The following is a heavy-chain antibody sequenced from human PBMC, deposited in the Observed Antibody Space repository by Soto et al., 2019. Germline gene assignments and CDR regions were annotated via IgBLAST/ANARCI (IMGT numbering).Heavy chain of an antibody. CDR2: IYSGGST. D-gene: IGHD5-12*01. CDR1: GFTVSSNY. Sequence: ESGGGLIQPGGSLRLSCAASGFTVSSNYMSWVRQAPGKGLEWVSVIYSGGSTYYADSVKGRFTISRDNSKNTLYLQMNGLRAEDTAVYDCARDLSGRDASDIWGQGTMVTVPS. J-gene: IGHJ3*02. V-gene: IGHV3-53*01. CDR3: ARDLSGRDASDI.